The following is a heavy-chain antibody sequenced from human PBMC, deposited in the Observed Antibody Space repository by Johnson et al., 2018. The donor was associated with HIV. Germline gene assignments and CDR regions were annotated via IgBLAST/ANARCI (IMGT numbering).Heavy chain of an antibody. Sequence: VLLLESGGGVVQPGGSPRLSCGATPFTFSSYAMSRVRQAPVKGLDWVSVISISGGKGRFTISRDNSKKTRYLQMNSLRAEDTDVYYCARDRVWGGEWDNAFDIWGQGTMVTVSS. CDR1: PFTFSSYA. D-gene: IGHD1-26*01. J-gene: IGHJ3*02. CDR3: ARDRVWGGEWDNAFDI. V-gene: IGHV3-23*01. CDR2: ISISGG.